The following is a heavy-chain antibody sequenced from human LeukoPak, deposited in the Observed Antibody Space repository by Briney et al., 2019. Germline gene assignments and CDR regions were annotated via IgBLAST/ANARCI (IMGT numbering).Heavy chain of an antibody. CDR1: GYTFTMYY. CDR2: INPSDGAT. V-gene: IGHV1-46*01. CDR3: AGAQRGGLGGNLGGLFASYYTYYYMDV. D-gene: IGHD3-16*01. J-gene: IGHJ6*03. Sequence: ASVKVSCKASGYTFTMYYIHWVRQAPGQGLEWMGMINPSDGATTYAQRFQGRVTMTRDLSTTTVYMDLRSLRSQATAVYFCAGAQRGGLGGNLGGLFASYYTYYYMDVWGRGTTVTVSS.